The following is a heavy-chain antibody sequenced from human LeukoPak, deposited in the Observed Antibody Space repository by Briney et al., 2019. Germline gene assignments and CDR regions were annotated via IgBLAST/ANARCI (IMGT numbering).Heavy chain of an antibody. Sequence: SETLSLTCTVSGGSISSYYWSWIRQPAGNGLEWIGRIYTSGSTNYNPSLKSRVTMSVDTSKNQFSLKLSSVTAADTAVYYCARAAIYCSSTSCYSDNNWFDPWGQGTLVTVSS. D-gene: IGHD2-2*01. CDR3: ARAAIYCSSTSCYSDNNWFDP. CDR1: GGSISSYY. CDR2: IYTSGST. J-gene: IGHJ5*02. V-gene: IGHV4-4*07.